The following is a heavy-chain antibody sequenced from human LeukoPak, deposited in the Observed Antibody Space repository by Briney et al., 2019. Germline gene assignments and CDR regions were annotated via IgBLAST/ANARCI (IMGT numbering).Heavy chain of an antibody. CDR1: GFTFSSYA. V-gene: IGHV3-64*01. CDR3: ARVPREWELPDLMGYYYYMDV. D-gene: IGHD1-26*01. CDR2: ISSNGGST. Sequence: GGSLRLSRAASGFTFSSYAMHWVRQAPGKGLEYVSAISSNGGSTYYANSVKGRFTISRDNSKNTLYLQMGSLRAEDMAVYYCARVPREWELPDLMGYYYYMDVWGKGTTVTVSS. J-gene: IGHJ6*03.